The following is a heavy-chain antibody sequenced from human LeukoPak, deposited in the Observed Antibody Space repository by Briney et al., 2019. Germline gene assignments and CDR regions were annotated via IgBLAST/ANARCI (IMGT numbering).Heavy chain of an antibody. V-gene: IGHV1-69*05. CDR2: IIPIFGTA. J-gene: IGHJ3*02. CDR3: ARGVAATPGAFDI. CDR1: GGTFSSYA. Sequence: SVKVSCKASGGTFSSYAISWVRQAPGQGLEWMGRIIPIFGTANYAHKFQGRVTITTDESTSTAYMELSSLRSEDTAVYYCARGVAATPGAFDIWGQGTMVTVSS. D-gene: IGHD2-15*01.